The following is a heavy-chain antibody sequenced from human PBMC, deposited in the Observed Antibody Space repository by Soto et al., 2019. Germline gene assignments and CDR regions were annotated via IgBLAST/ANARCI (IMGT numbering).Heavy chain of an antibody. CDR2: ISGLNGYT. V-gene: IGHV1-18*01. CDR3: ARVANSGYSTFDY. J-gene: IGHJ4*02. CDR1: GYPFSSFG. Sequence: QVQVVQSGGEVKKPGASVKVSCKTYGYPFSSFGIVWVRQAPGQGLEWLGWISGLNGYTEYGHKFQGRVTMTTDTSTNTVYMDLRSLTSDDTAVYYCARVANSGYSTFDYWGQGTLVTVSS. D-gene: IGHD3-22*01.